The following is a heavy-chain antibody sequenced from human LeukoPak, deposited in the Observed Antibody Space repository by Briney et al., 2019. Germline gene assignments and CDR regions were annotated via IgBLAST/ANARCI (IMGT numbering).Heavy chain of an antibody. J-gene: IGHJ6*03. Sequence: GESLKISCKASGHSFTTYWIGWVRQMPGKGLEWMGIIYPGDSDTRYSPSFQGQVTISADKSISTAYLQWSSLKASDTAMYYCARQAPVTTSYYYYYYMDVWGKGTMVTVSS. CDR1: GHSFTTYW. D-gene: IGHD4-11*01. V-gene: IGHV5-51*01. CDR2: IYPGDSDT. CDR3: ARQAPVTTSYYYYYYMDV.